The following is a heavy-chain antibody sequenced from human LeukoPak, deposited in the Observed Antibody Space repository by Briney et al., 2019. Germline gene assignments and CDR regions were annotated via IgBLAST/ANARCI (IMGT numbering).Heavy chain of an antibody. Sequence: SVKVSCKASGGTFSSYAISWVRQAPGHGLEWMGGIIPIFGTANYAQKFQGRVTITADKSTSTAYMELSSLRSEDTAVYYCARDRQAARPSWKLLNYYHYYYMDVWGKGTTVTVSS. V-gene: IGHV1-69*06. J-gene: IGHJ6*03. CDR1: GGTFSSYA. CDR3: ARDRQAARPSWKLLNYYHYYYMDV. D-gene: IGHD6-6*01. CDR2: IIPIFGTA.